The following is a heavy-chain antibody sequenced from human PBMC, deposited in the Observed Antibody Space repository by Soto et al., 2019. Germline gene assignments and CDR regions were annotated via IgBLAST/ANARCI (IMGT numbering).Heavy chain of an antibody. V-gene: IGHV4-39*01. CDR3: ARGESGVANIPRFDY. D-gene: IGHD3-10*01. Sequence: PSETLSLTCTVSGGSISSSSYYWGWIRQPPGKGLEWIGSIYYSGSTYYNPSLKSRVTISVDTSKNQFSLKLSSVTAADTAVYYCARGESGVANIPRFDYWGQGTLVTVSS. CDR1: GGSISSSSYY. J-gene: IGHJ4*02. CDR2: IYYSGST.